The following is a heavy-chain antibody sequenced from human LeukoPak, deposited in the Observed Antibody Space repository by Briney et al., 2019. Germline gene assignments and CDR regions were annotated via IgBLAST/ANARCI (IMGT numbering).Heavy chain of an antibody. CDR3: AKDLRHYYGSGSYYND. V-gene: IGHV3-23*01. Sequence: PGGSLRLSCAASAFTFNSYAMSWVRQAPGKGLEWVSAISGGGGSTYYADSVKGQFTISRDNSKNTLYLQMNSLRDEDTAVYYCAKDLRHYYGSGSYYNDWGQGTLVTVSS. D-gene: IGHD3-10*01. CDR1: AFTFNSYA. CDR2: ISGGGGST. J-gene: IGHJ4*02.